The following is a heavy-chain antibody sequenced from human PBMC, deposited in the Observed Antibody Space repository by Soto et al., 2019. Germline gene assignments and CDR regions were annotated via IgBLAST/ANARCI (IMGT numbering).Heavy chain of an antibody. D-gene: IGHD2-21*02. CDR1: GLSLRTTGVG. V-gene: IGHV2-5*02. J-gene: IGHJ6*02. CDR2: LYWDDDQ. Sequence: QVTLKESGPTLVKPTQTLTRTGTVSGLSLRTTGVGVGWVHQPPGKALEWLALLYWDDDQRYSPSLRSRLTIAKDISEKQVVLTMTNMDTVDTATYYCVQSRCGGDCLEIYSSHAYNGLDVWGQGTTVTVSS. CDR3: VQSRCGGDCLEIYSSHAYNGLDV.